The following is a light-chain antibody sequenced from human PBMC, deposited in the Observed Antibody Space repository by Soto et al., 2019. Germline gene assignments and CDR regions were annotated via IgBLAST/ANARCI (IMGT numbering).Light chain of an antibody. V-gene: IGKV3-20*01. Sequence: EIVLTQSAGTLSLSPGERATLSCRASQSVNRFLAWFQQKPGQAPRLLIYGASNRATGIPDRFSGSGSETDFTLIITRLEPADFAVYYCHHYVGSPWAFGQGTKVENK. CDR2: GAS. CDR3: HHYVGSPWA. CDR1: QSVNRF. J-gene: IGKJ1*01.